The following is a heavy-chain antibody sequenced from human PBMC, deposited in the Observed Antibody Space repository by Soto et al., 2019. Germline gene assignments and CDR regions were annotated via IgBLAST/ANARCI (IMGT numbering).Heavy chain of an antibody. Sequence: GGSLRLSCAASGFNCSSYWMNWVRQATGKGLEWVSAISGSGGSTYYADSVKGRFTISRDNSKNTLYLQMNSLRAEDTAVYYCAKAPNNYYSSGPDYWGQGTLVTVSS. J-gene: IGHJ4*02. V-gene: IGHV3-23*01. CDR2: ISGSGGST. CDR1: GFNCSSYW. D-gene: IGHD3-22*01. CDR3: AKAPNNYYSSGPDY.